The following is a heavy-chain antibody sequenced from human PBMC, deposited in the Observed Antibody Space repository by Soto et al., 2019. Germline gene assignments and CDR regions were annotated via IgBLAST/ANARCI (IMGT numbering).Heavy chain of an antibody. Sequence: QITLKESGPTLVKPTQTLTLTCTFSGFSLSTSGVGVGWIRQPPGKALEWLALIYWDDDKRYSPSLKSRLTITKDTSKNQVVLTMTNMDPVDTATYYCAHTQQWGTRRRWCYWGQGTLVTVSS. CDR3: AHTQQWGTRRRWCY. CDR1: GFSLSTSGVG. D-gene: IGHD6-19*01. J-gene: IGHJ4*02. V-gene: IGHV2-5*02. CDR2: IYWDDDK.